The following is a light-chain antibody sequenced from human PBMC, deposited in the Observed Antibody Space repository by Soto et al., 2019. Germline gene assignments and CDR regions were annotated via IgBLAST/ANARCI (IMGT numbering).Light chain of an antibody. CDR2: GAT. J-gene: IGKJ4*01. V-gene: IGKV3D-15*01. CDR1: QTVRDN. Sequence: EVVMTQSPATLSVSPGERATLSCRASQTVRDNLGWYQQKPGQPPRLLIYGATTRATGIPARFSGSRSGPEFTLTINSLQSEDFAIYYCQPYNNWPLTFGGGTKVDIK. CDR3: QPYNNWPLT.